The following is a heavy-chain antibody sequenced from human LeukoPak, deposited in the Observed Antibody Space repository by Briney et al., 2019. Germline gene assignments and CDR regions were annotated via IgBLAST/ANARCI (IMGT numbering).Heavy chain of an antibody. Sequence: PSETLSLTCTVSGGSVSSGGYYWSWIRQPPGKGLEWFGYIYYSGSTNYNPSLKSRVTISVDTSKNQFSLKLSSVTAADTAVYYCARFGGKIRLRFLEWPHKFNWFDPWGQGTLVTVSS. V-gene: IGHV4-61*08. CDR3: ARFGGKIRLRFLEWPHKFNWFDP. CDR1: GGSVSSGGYY. D-gene: IGHD3-3*01. CDR2: IYYSGST. J-gene: IGHJ5*02.